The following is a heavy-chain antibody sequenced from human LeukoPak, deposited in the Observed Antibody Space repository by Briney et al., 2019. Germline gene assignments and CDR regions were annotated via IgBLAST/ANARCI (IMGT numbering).Heavy chain of an antibody. J-gene: IGHJ4*02. Sequence: GGSLRLSCAASGFTFSDYYMTWIRHAPGRGLETVAYISGSGSVIVYADSVKGRFTISRDNAQNSLYLQMNSLRDEDTAVYYCSRDPRPCDYWGQGTLVTVSS. V-gene: IGHV3-11*04. CDR1: GFTFSDYY. CDR3: SRDPRPCDY. CDR2: ISGSGSVI.